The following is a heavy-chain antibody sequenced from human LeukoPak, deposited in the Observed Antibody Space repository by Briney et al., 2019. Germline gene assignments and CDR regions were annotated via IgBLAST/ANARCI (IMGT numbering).Heavy chain of an antibody. D-gene: IGHD3-10*01. CDR2: IYYSGST. CDR1: GGSISSYY. V-gene: IGHV4-59*08. Sequence: SETLSLTCTVSGGSISSYYWSWVRQPPGKGLECIGYIYYSGSTNYNPSLKSRVTISVDTSKNQFSLKLSSVTAADTAVYYCARHSHGSSEYWGQGTLVTVSS. CDR3: ARHSHGSSEY. J-gene: IGHJ4*02.